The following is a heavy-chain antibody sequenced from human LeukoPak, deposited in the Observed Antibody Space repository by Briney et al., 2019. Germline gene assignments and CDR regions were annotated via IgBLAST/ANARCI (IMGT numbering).Heavy chain of an antibody. CDR1: GYTFTGYY. CDR3: ARAHPKRVAATVWFDP. J-gene: IGHJ5*02. CDR2: INPNSGGT. V-gene: IGHV1-2*02. D-gene: IGHD2-15*01. Sequence: ASVKVSCKASGYTFTGYYMHWVRQAPGQGLEWMGWINPNSGGTNYAQKFQGRVTITADESTSTAYMELSSLRSEDTAVYYCARAHPKRVAATVWFDPWGQGTLVTVSS.